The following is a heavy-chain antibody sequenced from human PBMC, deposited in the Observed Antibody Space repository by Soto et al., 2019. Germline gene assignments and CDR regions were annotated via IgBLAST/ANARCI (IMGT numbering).Heavy chain of an antibody. V-gene: IGHV3-7*03. CDR2: IHPDGRAE. J-gene: IGHJ4*02. CDR1: GFIFSSHW. D-gene: IGHD2-8*01. CDR3: ARGGVEWHEGAY. Sequence: PGGSLRLSCSASGFIFSSHWMTWVRQAPGKGLEWLANIHPDGRAEFYVDSVKGRFTISRDNSKSLFYLPINSLRVEDTAVYYCARGGVEWHEGAYWGQGNQVTVSS.